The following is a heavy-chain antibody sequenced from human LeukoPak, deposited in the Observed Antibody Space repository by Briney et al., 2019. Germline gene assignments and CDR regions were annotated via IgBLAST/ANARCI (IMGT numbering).Heavy chain of an antibody. V-gene: IGHV1-69*04. CDR1: GGTFSSYA. J-gene: IGHJ6*02. CDR3: ARKDGLGINYYYYGMDV. D-gene: IGHD7-27*01. CDR2: IIPILGIA. Sequence: EASVKVSCKASGGTFSSYAISWVRQAPGQVLEWMGRIIPILGIANYAQKFQGRVTITADKSTSTAYMELSSLRSEDTAVYYCARKDGLGINYYYYGMDVWGQGTTVTVSS.